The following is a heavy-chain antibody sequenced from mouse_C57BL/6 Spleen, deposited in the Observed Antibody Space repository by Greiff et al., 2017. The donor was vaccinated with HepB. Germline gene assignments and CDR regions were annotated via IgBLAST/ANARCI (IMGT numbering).Heavy chain of an antibody. CDR3: AIEGVGGYYY. CDR2: IDPSDSET. CDR1: GYTFTSYW. D-gene: IGHD2-3*01. J-gene: IGHJ2*01. Sequence: VQLQQPGAELVRPGSSVKLSCKASGYTFTSYWMHWVKQRPIQGLEWIGNIDPSDSETHYNQKFKDKATLTVDKSSSTAYMQLSSLTSEASAVYYCAIEGVGGYYYWGQGTTLTVSS. V-gene: IGHV1-52*01.